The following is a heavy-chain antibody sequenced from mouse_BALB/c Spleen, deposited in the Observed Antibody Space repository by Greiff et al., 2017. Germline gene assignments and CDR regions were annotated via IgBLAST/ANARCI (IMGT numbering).Heavy chain of an antibody. CDR2: INPYNGAT. Sequence: EVQLQQSGPELVKPGASVKISCKASGYSFTGYYMHWVKQSHVKSLEWIGRINPYNGATSYNQNFKDKASLTVDKSSSTAYMELHSLTSEDSAVYYCARERRYDGDWYFDVWGAGTTVTVSS. D-gene: IGHD2-14*01. CDR1: GYSFTGYY. V-gene: IGHV1-26*01. CDR3: ARERRYDGDWYFDV. J-gene: IGHJ1*01.